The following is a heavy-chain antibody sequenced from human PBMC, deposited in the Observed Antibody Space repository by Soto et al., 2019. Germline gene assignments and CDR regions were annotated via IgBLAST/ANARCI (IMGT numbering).Heavy chain of an antibody. Sequence: PGESVKISCQGSGYSFTSYWIGWVRQMPGNGLEWMGIIYPGDSDTRYSPSFQGQVTLSADKSISTASLQWSSLRASETAMYFCARHRSVAKFDYWGQGTLVTVSS. CDR3: ARHRSVAKFDY. CDR1: GYSFTSYW. J-gene: IGHJ4*01. D-gene: IGHD5-12*01. V-gene: IGHV5-51*01. CDR2: IYPGDSDT.